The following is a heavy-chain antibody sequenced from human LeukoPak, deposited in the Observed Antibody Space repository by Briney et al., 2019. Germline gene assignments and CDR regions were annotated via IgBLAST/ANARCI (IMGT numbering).Heavy chain of an antibody. CDR2: INPSGGST. V-gene: IGHV1-46*01. CDR1: GYTFTSYY. D-gene: IGHD6-19*01. CDR3: ARGGRERYSSGWTDAFDI. Sequence: ASVKVSCKASGYTFTSYYMHWVRQAPGQGLEWMGIINPSGGSTSYAQKFQSRVTMTRDTSTSTVYMELSSLSSEDTAVYYCARGGRERYSSGWTDAFDIWGQGTMVTVSS. J-gene: IGHJ3*02.